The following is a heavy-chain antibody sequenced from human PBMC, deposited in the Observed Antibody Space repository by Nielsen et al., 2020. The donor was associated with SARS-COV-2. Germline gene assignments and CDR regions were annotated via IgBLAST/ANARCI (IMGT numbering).Heavy chain of an antibody. J-gene: IGHJ3*02. V-gene: IGHV3-33*05. CDR2: ISYDGSNK. D-gene: IGHD3-10*01. CDR1: GFTFSSYG. Sequence: GGSLRLSCAASGFTFSSYGMHWVRQAPGKGLEWVAVISYDGSNKYYADSVKGRFSISRDNSRSTLYLQMNSLRVEDTAIYFCAKDDVVRGDAYDIWGQGTVVTVSS. CDR3: AKDDVVRGDAYDI.